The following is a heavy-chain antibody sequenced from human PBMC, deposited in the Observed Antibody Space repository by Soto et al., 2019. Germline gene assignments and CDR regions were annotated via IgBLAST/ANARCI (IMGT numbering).Heavy chain of an antibody. J-gene: IGHJ3*02. Sequence: VASVKVSCKASGGTFSSYAISWVRQAPGQGLELMGGIIPIFGTANYAQKFQGRVTITADESTSTAYMELSSLRSEDTAVYYCARVVYNWMLDDAFDIWGQGTMVTV. V-gene: IGHV1-69*13. CDR1: GGTFSSYA. D-gene: IGHD1-20*01. CDR3: ARVVYNWMLDDAFDI. CDR2: IIPIFGTA.